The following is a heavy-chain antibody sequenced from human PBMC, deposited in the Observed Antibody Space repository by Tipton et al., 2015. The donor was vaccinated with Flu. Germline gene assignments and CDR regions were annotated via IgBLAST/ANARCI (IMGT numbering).Heavy chain of an antibody. CDR2: IKQDGSEK. V-gene: IGHV3-7*01. CDR3: ARGHDYGDYGGNAFDI. Sequence: SLRLSCAASGFTFSSYWMSWVRQAPGKGLEWVANIKQDGSEKYYVDSVKGRFTISRDNAKNSLYLQMNSLRAEDTAVYYCARGHDYGDYGGNAFDIWGQGTMVTVSS. J-gene: IGHJ3*02. D-gene: IGHD4-17*01. CDR1: GFTFSSYW.